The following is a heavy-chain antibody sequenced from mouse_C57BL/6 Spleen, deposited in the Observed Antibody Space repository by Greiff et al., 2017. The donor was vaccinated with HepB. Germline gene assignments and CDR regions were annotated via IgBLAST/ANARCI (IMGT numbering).Heavy chain of an antibody. CDR1: GYAFSSYW. J-gene: IGHJ1*03. Sequence: QVQLQQSGAELVKPGASVKISCKASGYAFSSYWMNWVKQRPGKGLEWIGQIYPGDGDTNYNGKFKGKATLTADKSSSTAYMQLSSLTSEDSAVYFCARERTGTGSWYFDVWGTGTTVTVSS. D-gene: IGHD4-1*01. CDR2: IYPGDGDT. V-gene: IGHV1-80*01. CDR3: ARERTGTGSWYFDV.